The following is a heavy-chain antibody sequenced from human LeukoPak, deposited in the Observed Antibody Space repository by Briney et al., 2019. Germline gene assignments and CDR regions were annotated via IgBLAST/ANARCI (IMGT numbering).Heavy chain of an antibody. CDR2: ICYTGST. V-gene: IGHV4-39*07. CDR3: ASARWDY. Sequence: ASETLPLTCTVSGGSISSGTYCWGWIRQPPGKGLEWIGSICYTGSTYYNPSLKSRVTVSIDKPKNQFSLRLTSVTAADTAIYYCASARWDYWGQGTLVTVSS. CDR1: GGSISSGTYC. J-gene: IGHJ4*02. D-gene: IGHD5-24*01.